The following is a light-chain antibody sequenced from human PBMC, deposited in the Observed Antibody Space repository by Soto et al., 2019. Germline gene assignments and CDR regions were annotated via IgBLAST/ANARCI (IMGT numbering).Light chain of an antibody. J-gene: IGKJ4*01. Sequence: EILMTQSPATLSLSPGERATLSCRASQNVNSKLAWYQQRRGQAPRLLIYGASSRATDIPARFSGSGSGTEFTLTISSLQSEDFAVYYCQQYDSWPPLTFGGGTKVDIK. CDR2: GAS. CDR3: QQYDSWPPLT. V-gene: IGKV3-15*01. CDR1: QNVNSK.